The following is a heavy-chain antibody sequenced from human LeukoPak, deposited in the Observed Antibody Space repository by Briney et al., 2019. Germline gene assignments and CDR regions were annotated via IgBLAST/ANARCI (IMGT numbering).Heavy chain of an antibody. CDR1: GFTVSSNY. J-gene: IGHJ4*02. V-gene: IGHV3-53*01. D-gene: IGHD5-18*01. Sequence: GGSLRLSCAASGFTVSSNYMSWVRQAPGKGLEWVSVNSGGSTYYADSVKGRFTNSRDNSKNTLYLQMNSLRAEDTAVYYCARESDTAMGIDYWGQGTLVTVSS. CDR2: NSGGST. CDR3: ARESDTAMGIDY.